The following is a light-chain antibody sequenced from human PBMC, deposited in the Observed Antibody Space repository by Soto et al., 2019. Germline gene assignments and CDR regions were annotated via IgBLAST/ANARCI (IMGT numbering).Light chain of an antibody. Sequence: QSALTQPASVSGSPGQSITISCTGTSSNIDVFDLVSWYRQRPGKPPKLMIYGVTKRPSGVSDRFSGSKSGNTASLTISGLQAEDDADYYCCSYAGFTTYVFGSGTKLTVL. V-gene: IGLV2-23*02. J-gene: IGLJ1*01. CDR3: CSYAGFTTYV. CDR1: SSNIDVFDL. CDR2: GVT.